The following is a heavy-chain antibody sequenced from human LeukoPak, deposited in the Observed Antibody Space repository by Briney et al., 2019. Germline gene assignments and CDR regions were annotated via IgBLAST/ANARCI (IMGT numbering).Heavy chain of an antibody. CDR1: GYTFTAYY. CDR2: INPNSGGT. D-gene: IGHD4/OR15-4a*01. CDR3: GRTRVTMEAFEI. V-gene: IGHV1-2*02. Sequence: ASVKVSCKASGYTFTAYYMHWVRQAPGQGLEWMGWINPNSGGTKYAQKFQGRVTMTRDTSIRTAYMELSSLRSDDTAVYYCGRTRVTMEAFEIWGQGTMVTVSS. J-gene: IGHJ3*02.